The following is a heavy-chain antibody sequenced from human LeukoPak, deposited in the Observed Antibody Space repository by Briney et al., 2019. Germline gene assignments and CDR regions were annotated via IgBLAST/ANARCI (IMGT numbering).Heavy chain of an antibody. Sequence: EGSLRLSCAASGFTFSSYAMSWVRQAPGKGLEWVSAISGSGGSTYYADSVKGRFTISRDNSKNTLYLQMNSLRAEDTAVYYCAKDQGRSTAGKDYWGQGTLVTVSS. J-gene: IGHJ4*02. CDR2: ISGSGGST. CDR1: GFTFSSYA. D-gene: IGHD3-10*01. CDR3: AKDQGRSTAGKDY. V-gene: IGHV3-23*01.